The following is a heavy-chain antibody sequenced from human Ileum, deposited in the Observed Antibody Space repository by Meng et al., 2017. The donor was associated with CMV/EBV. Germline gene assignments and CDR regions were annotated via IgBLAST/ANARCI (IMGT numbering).Heavy chain of an antibody. D-gene: IGHD6-19*01. V-gene: IGHV3-30*04. CDR3: ARDYSVTGWPPDF. CDR2: ISYDGTDK. CDR1: GFPFSNYA. Sequence: GESLKISCAASGFPFSNYAFYWVRLPPGKGLEWVAFISYDGTDKSYAESVKGRFTTSKDNSNSTLYLQMHSLRAEDTAVYFCARDYSVTGWPPDFWGQGTLVTSPQ. J-gene: IGHJ4*02.